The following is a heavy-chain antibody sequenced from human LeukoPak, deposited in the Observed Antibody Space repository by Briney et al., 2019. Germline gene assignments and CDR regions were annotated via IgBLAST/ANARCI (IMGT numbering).Heavy chain of an antibody. Sequence: GSFLLSCAASGFTVSINYMSWVRQAPGKGLEWVSVIYSVGSTYYADSVKGRFTISRDNSKNTLYLQMNSLRAEDTAVYYCAGRTAAQDYYMDVWGKGTTVTISS. J-gene: IGHJ6*03. D-gene: IGHD5-18*01. V-gene: IGHV3-53*01. CDR1: GFTVSINY. CDR3: AGRTAAQDYYMDV. CDR2: IYSVGST.